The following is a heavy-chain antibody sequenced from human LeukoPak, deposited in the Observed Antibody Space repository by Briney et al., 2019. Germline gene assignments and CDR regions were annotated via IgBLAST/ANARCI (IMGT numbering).Heavy chain of an antibody. J-gene: IGHJ4*02. Sequence: PSETLSLTCAVYGGSFSGYYWSWIRRPPGKGLEWIGEINHSGSTNYNPSLKSRVTISVDTSKNQFSLKLSSVTAADTAVYYCARKRGDYVWGSYRYTVQYFDYWGQGTLVTVSS. V-gene: IGHV4-34*01. D-gene: IGHD3-16*02. CDR1: GGSFSGYY. CDR3: ARKRGDYVWGSYRYTVQYFDY. CDR2: INHSGST.